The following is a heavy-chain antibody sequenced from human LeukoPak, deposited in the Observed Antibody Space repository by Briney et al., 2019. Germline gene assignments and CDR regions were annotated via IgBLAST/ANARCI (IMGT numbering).Heavy chain of an antibody. J-gene: IGHJ5*02. Sequence: KASETLSLTCTVSGYSISSGYYWGWIRQPPGKGLEWIGSIYHSGSTYYNPSLKSRVTISVDTSKNQFSLKLSSVTAADTAVYYCARDFLPPYYYDSSGYYRWFDPWGQGTLVTVSS. D-gene: IGHD3-22*01. CDR1: GYSISSGYY. CDR2: IYHSGST. CDR3: ARDFLPPYYYDSSGYYRWFDP. V-gene: IGHV4-38-2*02.